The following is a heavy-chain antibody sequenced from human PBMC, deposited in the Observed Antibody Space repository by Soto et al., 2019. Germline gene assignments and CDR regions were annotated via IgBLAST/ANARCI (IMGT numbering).Heavy chain of an antibody. CDR1: GYTFTNFG. CDR3: ASAGTPIDY. V-gene: IGHV1-18*01. Sequence: QVQLVQSGAEVKKPGASVKVSCKTSGYTFTNFGLSWVRQAPGQGLEWMGWISAYNGNTNYAQNFQGRGTMTTDTSTSTAYMELSSRRSEDTAVYYCASAGTPIDYWGQGTRVTVSS. J-gene: IGHJ4*02. D-gene: IGHD3-10*01. CDR2: ISAYNGNT.